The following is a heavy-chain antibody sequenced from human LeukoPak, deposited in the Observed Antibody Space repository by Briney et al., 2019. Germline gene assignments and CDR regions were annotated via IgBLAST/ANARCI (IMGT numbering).Heavy chain of an antibody. J-gene: IGHJ4*02. CDR2: ISSSSSYI. V-gene: IGHV3-21*01. Sequence: PGGSLRLSCAASGFTFSSYSMNWVRQAPGKGLEWVSSISSSSSYIYYADSVKGRFTISRDNATNSLYLQMNSLRAEDTAVYYCARGTGTTSYFDYWGQGTLVTVSS. D-gene: IGHD1-1*01. CDR1: GFTFSSYS. CDR3: ARGTGTTSYFDY.